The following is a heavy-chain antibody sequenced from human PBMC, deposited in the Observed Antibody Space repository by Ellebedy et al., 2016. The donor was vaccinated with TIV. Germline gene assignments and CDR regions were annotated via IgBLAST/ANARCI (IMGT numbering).Heavy chain of an antibody. Sequence: ASVKVSCKASGYTFTGYYMHWVRQAPGQGLEWMGWINPNSGGTNYAQKFQGWVTMTRDTSISTAYMELRRLRSDDTAVYYCASYSLYSSSSAYYYGMDVWGQGTTVTVSS. J-gene: IGHJ6*02. CDR2: INPNSGGT. CDR3: ASYSLYSSSSAYYYGMDV. CDR1: GYTFTGYY. V-gene: IGHV1-2*04. D-gene: IGHD6-6*01.